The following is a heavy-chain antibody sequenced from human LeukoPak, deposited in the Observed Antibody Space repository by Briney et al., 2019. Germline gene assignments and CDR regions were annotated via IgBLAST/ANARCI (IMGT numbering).Heavy chain of an antibody. D-gene: IGHD2/OR15-2a*01. J-gene: IGHJ3*02. V-gene: IGHV3-23*01. CDR1: GFTFSSYW. CDR3: AKDLLRQPSAFDI. Sequence: GALRLSCAASGFTFSSYWMSWVRQAPGKGLEWVSAISGSGGSTYYADSVKGRFTISRDNSKNTLYLQMNSLRAEDTAVYYCAKDLLRQPSAFDIWGQGTMVTVSS. CDR2: ISGSGGST.